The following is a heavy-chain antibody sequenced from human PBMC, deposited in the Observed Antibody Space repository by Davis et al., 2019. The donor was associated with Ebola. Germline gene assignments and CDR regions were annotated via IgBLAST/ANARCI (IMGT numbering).Heavy chain of an antibody. D-gene: IGHD2-2*01. Sequence: SETLSLTCAVCGGSFSGYYWSWIRQPPGKGLEWIGEINHSGSTNYNPSLKSRVTISVDTSKNQFSLKLSSVTAADTAVYYCARERRIVVVPAAAHYYYYGMDVWGQGTTVTVSS. CDR3: ARERRIVVVPAAAHYYYYGMDV. CDR2: INHSGST. CDR1: GGSFSGYY. V-gene: IGHV4-34*01. J-gene: IGHJ6*02.